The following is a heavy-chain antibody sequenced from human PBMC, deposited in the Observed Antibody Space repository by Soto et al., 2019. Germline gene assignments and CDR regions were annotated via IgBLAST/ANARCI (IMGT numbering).Heavy chain of an antibody. CDR2: ISSSSSTI. CDR3: ARANYYGSPGDFDY. V-gene: IGHV3-48*01. Sequence: EVQLVESGGGLVQPGGSLRLSCAASGFTFSSYSMKWVRQAPGKGLEWVSYISSSSSTIYYADSGKGRFTISRDNAKNSLYLQINVLRAEDTAVYYCARANYYGSPGDFDYWGQGTLVTVSS. CDR1: GFTFSSYS. J-gene: IGHJ4*02. D-gene: IGHD3-10*01.